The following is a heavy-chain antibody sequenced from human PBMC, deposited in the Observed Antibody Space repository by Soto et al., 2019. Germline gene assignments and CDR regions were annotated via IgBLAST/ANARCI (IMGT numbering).Heavy chain of an antibody. D-gene: IGHD6-6*01. J-gene: IGHJ4*02. CDR3: ASDEARPPGY. Sequence: GGSLRLSCAASGFTFSSYWMSWVRQAPGKGLEWVANIKQDGSEKYYVDSVRGRFTISRDNVENSLNLQMNSLRAEDAALYYCASDEARPPGYWGQGTLVTVSS. V-gene: IGHV3-7*01. CDR1: GFTFSSYW. CDR2: IKQDGSEK.